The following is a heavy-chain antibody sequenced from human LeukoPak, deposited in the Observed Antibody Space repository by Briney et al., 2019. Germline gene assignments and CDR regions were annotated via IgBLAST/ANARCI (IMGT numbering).Heavy chain of an antibody. D-gene: IGHD3-3*01. CDR2: IYYSGRT. V-gene: IGHV4-59*01. CDR1: GGSISDYY. J-gene: IGHJ4*02. Sequence: SETLSLTCTVSGGSISDYYWNWMRQPPGKGLEWIGYIYYSGRTNYNPSLKSRVSISVDTSKNQFSLKLSSVTAADTAVYYCARSYYDFWSGYPGAFFDYWGQGTLVTVSS. CDR3: ARSYYDFWSGYPGAFFDY.